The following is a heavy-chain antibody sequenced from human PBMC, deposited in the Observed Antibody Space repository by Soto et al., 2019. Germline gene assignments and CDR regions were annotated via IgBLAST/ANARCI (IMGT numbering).Heavy chain of an antibody. CDR1: GGSVSSGSYY. CDR2: IYYSGST. Sequence: SLPCTVSGGSVSSGSYYWSWIRQPPGKGLEWIGYIYYSGSTTYNPSLMSRVTISADTSKNQFSLRLSSVTAADTAVYYCARFPYSSGYYFFDYWGQGTLVTVSS. V-gene: IGHV4-61*01. D-gene: IGHD6-19*01. J-gene: IGHJ4*02. CDR3: ARFPYSSGYYFFDY.